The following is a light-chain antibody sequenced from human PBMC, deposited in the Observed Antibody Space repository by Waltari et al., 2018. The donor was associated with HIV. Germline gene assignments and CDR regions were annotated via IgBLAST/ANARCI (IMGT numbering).Light chain of an antibody. CDR2: GVS. CDR1: QSVGKF. Sequence: EIVMTQSPVTLSVSPGDRATLSCRASQSVGKFFAWYQQRPVQAPRLLMHGVSNRAAGVPARFVGSGSGTEVNLTISSLQSDDSAVYFCQQFNFWPRTFGQGTKVEV. V-gene: IGKV3-15*01. CDR3: QQFNFWPRT. J-gene: IGKJ1*01.